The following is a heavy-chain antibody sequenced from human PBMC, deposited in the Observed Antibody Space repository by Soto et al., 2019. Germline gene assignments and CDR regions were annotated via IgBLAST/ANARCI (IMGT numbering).Heavy chain of an antibody. CDR3: ASEFSIAGRLDY. D-gene: IGHD6-6*01. J-gene: IGHJ4*02. Sequence: GGSLRLSCAASGFTFSSYAMHWVRQAPGKGLEWVAVISYDGSNKYYADSVKGRFTISRDNSKNTLYLQMNSLRAEDTAVYYCASEFSIAGRLDYWGQGTLVTVSS. V-gene: IGHV3-30-3*01. CDR1: GFTFSSYA. CDR2: ISYDGSNK.